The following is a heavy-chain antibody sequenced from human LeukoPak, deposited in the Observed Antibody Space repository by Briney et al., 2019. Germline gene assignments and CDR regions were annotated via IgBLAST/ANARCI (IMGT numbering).Heavy chain of an antibody. CDR1: GYTFTSYD. CDR2: MNPNSGNI. Sequence: GASVKVSCKASGYTFTSYDINWVRQATGQGLEWMGWMNPNSGNIGYAQKFQGRVTMTRNTSISTAYMELSSLRSEDTAVYYCARGSCTSCYGGSRGWFDPWGQGTLVTVSS. D-gene: IGHD2-2*01. CDR3: ARGSCTSCYGGSRGWFDP. V-gene: IGHV1-8*01. J-gene: IGHJ5*02.